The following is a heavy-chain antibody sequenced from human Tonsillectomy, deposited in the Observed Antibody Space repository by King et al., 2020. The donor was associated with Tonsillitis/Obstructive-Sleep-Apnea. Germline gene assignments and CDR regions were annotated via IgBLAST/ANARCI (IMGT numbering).Heavy chain of an antibody. D-gene: IGHD2-8*01. CDR2: ISASGGST. CDR1: GFIFRSYD. V-gene: IGHV3-23*04. Sequence: VQLVESGGGLVQPGGSLRLSCAASGFIFRSYDMSWVRQAPGKGLEWVSAISASGGSTYYADSVEGRFTISRDNSKNTLYLQMNSLRAEDTAVYYCAKEVETDCSNGVRSWLLHAWGQGTTVTVSS. J-gene: IGHJ6*02. CDR3: AKEVETDCSNGVRSWLLHA.